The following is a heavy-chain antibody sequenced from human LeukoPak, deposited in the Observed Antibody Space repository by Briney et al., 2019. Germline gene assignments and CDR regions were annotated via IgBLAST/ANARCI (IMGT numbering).Heavy chain of an antibody. D-gene: IGHD5-12*01. CDR2: INPNSGGT. CDR1: GYTFTGYY. Sequence: ASVKVSCKAPGYTFTGYYIHWVRQAPGQGLEWMGWINPNSGGTNYAQKFQGRVTMTRDTSISTAYMELSRLRSGDTAVYYCARIKGWLRDGYYYGMDVWGQGTTVTVSS. CDR3: ARIKGWLRDGYYYGMDV. V-gene: IGHV1-2*02. J-gene: IGHJ6*02.